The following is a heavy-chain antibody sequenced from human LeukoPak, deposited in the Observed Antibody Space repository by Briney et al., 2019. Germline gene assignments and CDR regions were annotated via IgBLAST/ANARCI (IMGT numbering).Heavy chain of an antibody. D-gene: IGHD4-17*01. CDR1: GFTFSGYS. Sequence: GGSLRLSCAASGFTFSGYSMNWFRQAPGRGLEWVSYISSTSTTIYYKDSVKGRFTISRDNAKNSLYLHMTSLRVEDTAVHYCVRNDGDDAFDIWGQGTMVTVSS. CDR2: ISSTSTTI. J-gene: IGHJ3*02. V-gene: IGHV3-48*01. CDR3: VRNDGDDAFDI.